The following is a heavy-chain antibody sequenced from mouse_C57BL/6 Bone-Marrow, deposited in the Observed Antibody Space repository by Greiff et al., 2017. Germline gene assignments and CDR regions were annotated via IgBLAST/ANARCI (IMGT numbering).Heavy chain of an antibody. J-gene: IGHJ3*01. V-gene: IGHV1-15*01. CDR1: GYTFTDYE. Sequence: QVQLKESGAELVRPGASVTLSCKASGYTFTDYEMHWVKQTPVHGLEWIGAIDPETGGTAYNQKFTGKAILTADKSSSTAYMELRSLTSEDSAVYYCTPYYYGSSYTYWGQGTLVTVSA. CDR3: TPYYYGSSYTY. D-gene: IGHD1-1*01. CDR2: IDPETGGT.